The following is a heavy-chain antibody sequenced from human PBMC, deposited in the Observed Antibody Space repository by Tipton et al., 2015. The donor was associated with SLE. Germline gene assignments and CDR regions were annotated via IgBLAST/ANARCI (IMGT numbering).Heavy chain of an antibody. CDR2: LNHSGST. V-gene: IGHV4-34*01. J-gene: IGHJ4*02. CDR3: AALDYYGSGSRY. D-gene: IGHD3-10*01. Sequence: TLSLTCAVYGGSFSGYYWSWIRQPPGKGLEWIGELNHSGSTNYNPSLKSRVTISVDTSKNQFSLKLSSVTAADTAVYYCAALDYYGSGSRYWGQGTLVTVSS. CDR1: GGSFSGYY.